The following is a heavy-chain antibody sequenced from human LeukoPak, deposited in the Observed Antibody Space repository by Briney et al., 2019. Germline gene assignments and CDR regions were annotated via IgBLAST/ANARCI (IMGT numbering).Heavy chain of an antibody. CDR1: GFTFSSYS. J-gene: IGHJ4*02. Sequence: GGSLRLSCAASGFTFSSYSMNWVRQAPGKGLEWVSSISSSSSYIYYADSVKGRFTISRDNAKNSLYLQMNSLRAEDTAVYYCASFDSSGPWVSDYWGQGTLVTVSS. CDR2: ISSSSSYI. V-gene: IGHV3-21*01. CDR3: ASFDSSGPWVSDY. D-gene: IGHD3-22*01.